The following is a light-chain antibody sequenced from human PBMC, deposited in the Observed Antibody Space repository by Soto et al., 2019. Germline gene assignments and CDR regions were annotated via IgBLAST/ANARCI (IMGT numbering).Light chain of an antibody. CDR1: QSVSSY. J-gene: IGKJ2*01. CDR2: DAS. CDR3: QQRYNWPPYT. V-gene: IGKV3-11*01. Sequence: EIVLTQSPATLSLSPGERATLSCRASQSVSSYLAWYQKKPGQAPRLLIYDASNRATGIPARFSGSVSGTDFTLTISSLEPEDFAVYYCQQRYNWPPYTFGQATKLEIK.